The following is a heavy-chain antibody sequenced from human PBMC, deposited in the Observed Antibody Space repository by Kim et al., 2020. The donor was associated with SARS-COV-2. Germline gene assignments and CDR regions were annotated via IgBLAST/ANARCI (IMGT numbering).Heavy chain of an antibody. CDR3: ARVKYSGSYDNWFDP. CDR1: GGSISSYY. Sequence: SETLSLTCTVSGGSISSYYWSWIRQPPGKGLEWIGYIYYSGSTNYNPSLKSRVTISVDTSKNQFSLKLSSVTAADTAVYYCARVKYSGSYDNWFDPWGQGTLVTVSS. CDR2: IYYSGST. V-gene: IGHV4-59*13. J-gene: IGHJ5*02. D-gene: IGHD1-26*01.